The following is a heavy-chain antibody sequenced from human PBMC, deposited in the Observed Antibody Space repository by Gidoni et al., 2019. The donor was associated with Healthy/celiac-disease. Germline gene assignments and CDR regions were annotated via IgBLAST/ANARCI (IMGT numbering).Heavy chain of an antibody. D-gene: IGHD4-17*01. CDR1: GFTFSDYS. J-gene: IGHJ5*02. Sequence: QVQLVASGGGLVKPGGSLRLSCAASGFTFSDYSMSWIRPAPGKGLEWVSYISSSGSTIYYADSVKGRFTISRDNAKNSLYLQMNSLRAEDTAVYYCARDGADYGDYMGALNWFDPWGQGTLVTVSS. V-gene: IGHV3-11*01. CDR3: ARDGADYGDYMGALNWFDP. CDR2: ISSSGSTI.